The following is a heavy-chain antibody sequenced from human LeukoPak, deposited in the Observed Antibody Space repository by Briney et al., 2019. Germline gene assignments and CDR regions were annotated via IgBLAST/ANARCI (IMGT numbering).Heavy chain of an antibody. CDR1: GYTFTGYY. CDR2: INTNTGNP. V-gene: IGHV7-4-1*02. D-gene: IGHD6-19*01. CDR3: ARAMSGGVAGTFYPFDP. J-gene: IGHJ5*02. Sequence: GASVKVSCKASGYTFTGYYMHWVRQAPGQGLEWMGWINTNTGNPTYAQGFTGRFVFSLDTSVSTAYLQISSLKAEDTAVYYCARAMSGGVAGTFYPFDPWGQGTLVTVSS.